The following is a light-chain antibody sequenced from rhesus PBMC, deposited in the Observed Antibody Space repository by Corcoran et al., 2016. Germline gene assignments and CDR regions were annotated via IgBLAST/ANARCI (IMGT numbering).Light chain of an antibody. CDR1: QSVSYY. Sequence: QVILTQSPATLSLSPGERATLSCRASQSVSYYLAWYQQKPGQAPRLLIYGASNRATGIPDRFRGSGFGTDFTLAISSLGPEDVGVYHCYQHSGGYRFGQWTEVEIK. CDR3: YQHSGGYR. V-gene: IGKV3-10*01. CDR2: GAS. J-gene: IGKJ2*01.